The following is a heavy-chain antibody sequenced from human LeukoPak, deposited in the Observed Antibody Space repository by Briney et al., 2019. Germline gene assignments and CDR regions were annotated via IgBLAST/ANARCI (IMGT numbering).Heavy chain of an antibody. CDR2: ISGSGGST. CDR1: GFTFSSYT. D-gene: IGHD3-22*01. V-gene: IGHV3-23*01. J-gene: IGHJ4*02. Sequence: GGSLRLSCAASGFTFSSYTMNWVRQAPGKGLEWVSTISGSGGSTYSTDSVKGRFTISRDNSKNTLYLQMNSLRAEDTAIYYCARLGGSYFYDSSGYPDYWGQGTLVTVSS. CDR3: ARLGGSYFYDSSGYPDY.